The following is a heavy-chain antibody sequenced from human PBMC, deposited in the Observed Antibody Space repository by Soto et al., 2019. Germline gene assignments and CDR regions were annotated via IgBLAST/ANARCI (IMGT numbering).Heavy chain of an antibody. V-gene: IGHV1-8*01. Sequence: QEQLVQFGAEVKKPGASVKVSCKASGYTFRNYDIAWVRQATGQGLEWMGWVNPNSGNTFYAQKFMGRVTMTGDTAISTAYMELSSLTSSDTAVYFCARGYSGYERRYGLAVWGQGTTVTVS. D-gene: IGHD5-12*01. J-gene: IGHJ6*02. CDR2: VNPNSGNT. CDR1: GYTFRNYD. CDR3: ARGYSGYERRYGLAV.